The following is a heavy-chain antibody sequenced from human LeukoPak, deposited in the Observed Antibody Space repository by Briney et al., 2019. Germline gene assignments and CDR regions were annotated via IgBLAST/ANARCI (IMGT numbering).Heavy chain of an antibody. CDR1: GLTVSSNY. Sequence: PEGSLRLSCAASGLTVSSNYMNWVRQAPGKGLEWVSVIYSGGSTYYADSVKGRFTISRDNSKNTVDLQMNSLRAEDTAVYYCASGPGGSYDYWGQGTLVTVSS. J-gene: IGHJ4*02. D-gene: IGHD1-26*01. CDR2: IYSGGST. V-gene: IGHV3-53*01. CDR3: ASGPGGSYDY.